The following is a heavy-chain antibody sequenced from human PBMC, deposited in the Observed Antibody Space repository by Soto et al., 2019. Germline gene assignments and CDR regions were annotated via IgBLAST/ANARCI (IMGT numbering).Heavy chain of an antibody. CDR1: GGSISSYY. CDR2: IHSSGST. J-gene: IGHJ5*02. Sequence: QVQLQESGPGLVKPSETLSLTCTVSGGSISSYYWSWIRQPPGKGLEWIGYIHSSGSTNYNPSLKSRVTISVDTYKNQFSLKLKSVTAADTALYYCARPHGGSSVWDNWFDPWGQGTLVTVSS. D-gene: IGHD6-25*01. V-gene: IGHV4-59*01. CDR3: ARPHGGSSVWDNWFDP.